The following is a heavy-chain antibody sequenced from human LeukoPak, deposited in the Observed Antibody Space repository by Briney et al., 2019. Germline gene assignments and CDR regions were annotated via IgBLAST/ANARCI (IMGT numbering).Heavy chain of an antibody. V-gene: IGHV3-74*01. J-gene: IGHJ4*02. D-gene: IGHD6-13*01. CDR3: ARRGTSWFNVEY. CDR1: GFTFSGYW. CDR2: INSDGSST. Sequence: PGGSLRLSCAASGFTFSGYWMHWVRQAPGKGLVWVSRINSDGSSTSYADSVKGRFTISRDNAKNTLYLQMNSLRAEDTAVYYCARRGTSWFNVEYWGQGVLLTVSS.